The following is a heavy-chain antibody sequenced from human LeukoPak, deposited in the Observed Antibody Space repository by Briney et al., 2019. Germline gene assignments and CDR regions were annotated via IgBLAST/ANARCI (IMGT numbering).Heavy chain of an antibody. D-gene: IGHD5-24*01. V-gene: IGHV4-4*08. J-gene: IGHJ4*02. CDR1: GGSISSDY. CDR2: IFSSGST. CDR3: VRRTFLRRDNYNYYFFDS. Sequence: SETLSLTCAVPGGSISSDYWTWIRQAPGKGLEWMGHIFSSGSTNSNPSLKSRVTISIDTSKNQFSLKLSSVTAADTAVYYCVRRTFLRRDNYNYYFFDSWAQGILVTVSS.